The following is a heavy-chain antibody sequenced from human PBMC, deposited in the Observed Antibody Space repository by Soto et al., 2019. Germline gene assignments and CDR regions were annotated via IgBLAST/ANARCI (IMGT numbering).Heavy chain of an antibody. Sequence: QVQLVQSGAEVKKPESSVKVSCKASGGTFGSFAINWVRQDPGQGLEWMGRIIPIFGTAKYAQKFLGRLTSPADEATSMAYMELSGLRSDDTAFYFCARDGRIAADGTTWCDPWGQGTLVIVSS. CDR1: GGTFGSFA. V-gene: IGHV1-69*01. J-gene: IGHJ5*02. CDR2: IIPIFGTA. D-gene: IGHD6-25*01. CDR3: ARDGRIAADGTTWCDP.